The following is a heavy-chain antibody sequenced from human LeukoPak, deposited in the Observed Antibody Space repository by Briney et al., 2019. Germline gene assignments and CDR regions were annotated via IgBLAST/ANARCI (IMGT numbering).Heavy chain of an antibody. CDR2: INAYNGNT. J-gene: IGHJ3*01. V-gene: IGHV1-18*01. CDR3: ARETIEAFDV. D-gene: IGHD4/OR15-4a*01. Sequence: ASVKVSCKTSGYSFSTYGISWVRQAPGQGLEWMGGINAYNGNTNYAQKFQGRVTMTTDTSTSTAHLEMRSLRPDDTAVYYCARETIEAFDVWVGGTMVTVSS. CDR1: GYSFSTYG.